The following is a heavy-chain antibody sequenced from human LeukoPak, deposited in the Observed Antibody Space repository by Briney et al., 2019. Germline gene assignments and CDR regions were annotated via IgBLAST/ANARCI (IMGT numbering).Heavy chain of an antibody. CDR3: ARVNGPHTAMANFDY. J-gene: IGHJ4*02. D-gene: IGHD5-18*01. CDR1: GYSISSGYY. CDR2: IHHSGST. V-gene: IGHV4-38-2*02. Sequence: SETLSLTCTVSGYSISSGYYWGWIRQPPGKGLEWIGSIHHSGSTYYNPSLKSRVTISVDTSKNQFSLKLSSVTAADTAVYYCARVNGPHTAMANFDYWGQGTLVTVSS.